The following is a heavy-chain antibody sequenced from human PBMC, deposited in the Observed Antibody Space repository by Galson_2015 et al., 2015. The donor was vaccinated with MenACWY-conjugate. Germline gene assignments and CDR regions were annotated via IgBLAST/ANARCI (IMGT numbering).Heavy chain of an antibody. D-gene: IGHD1-26*01. Sequence: QSGAEVKKPGESLKISFTTTGYSFTTYWIAWVRQMPRTGLAWMGLISPGASNTRYSPSFQGQVTIPADKSISTAYLQWSSLKASDTAMYYCARHPPGGRGMDVWGQGTTVTVSS. CDR3: ARHPPGGRGMDV. J-gene: IGHJ6*02. CDR1: GYSFTTYW. V-gene: IGHV5-51*01. CDR2: ISPGASNT.